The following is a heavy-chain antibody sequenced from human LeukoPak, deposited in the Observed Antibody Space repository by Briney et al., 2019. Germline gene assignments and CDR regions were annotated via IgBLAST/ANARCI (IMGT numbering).Heavy chain of an antibody. Sequence: ASVKVSCKASGYTFTSYGISWVRQAPGQGLEWMGWINPNSGGTNYAQKFQGRVTMTRDTSISTAYMELSRLRSDDTAVYYCARDLTDSSGYYSYWGQGTLVTVSS. V-gene: IGHV1-2*02. D-gene: IGHD3-22*01. CDR1: GYTFTSYG. J-gene: IGHJ4*02. CDR2: INPNSGGT. CDR3: ARDLTDSSGYYSY.